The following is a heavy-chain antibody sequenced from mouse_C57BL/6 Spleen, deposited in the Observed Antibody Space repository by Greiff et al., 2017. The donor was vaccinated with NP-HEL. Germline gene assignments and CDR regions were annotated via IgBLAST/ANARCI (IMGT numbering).Heavy chain of an antibody. V-gene: IGHV1-81*01. CDR1: GYTFTSYG. D-gene: IGHD2-2*01. J-gene: IGHJ2*01. CDR3: ATRSTMVTTGDY. CDR2: IYPRSGNT. Sequence: VKLQESGAELARPGASVKLSCKASGYTFTSYGISWVKQRTGQGLEWIGEIYPRSGNTYYNEKFKGKATLTADKSSSTAYMELRSLTSEDSAVYFCATRSTMVTTGDYWGQGTTLTVSS.